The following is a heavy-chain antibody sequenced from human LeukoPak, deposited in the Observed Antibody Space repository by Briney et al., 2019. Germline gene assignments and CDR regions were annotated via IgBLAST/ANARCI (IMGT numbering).Heavy chain of an antibody. V-gene: IGHV3-21*04. J-gene: IGHJ4*02. Sequence: GGSLRLSCAASGFTFSSYSMNWVRQAPGKGLEWVSSISSSSSYIYYADSVKGRFTISRDNAKNSLYLQMNSLRAEDTAIYYCALLMMYAIDFDYWGQGTLVTVSS. CDR2: ISSSSSYI. CDR1: GFTFSSYS. CDR3: ALLMMYAIDFDY. D-gene: IGHD2-8*01.